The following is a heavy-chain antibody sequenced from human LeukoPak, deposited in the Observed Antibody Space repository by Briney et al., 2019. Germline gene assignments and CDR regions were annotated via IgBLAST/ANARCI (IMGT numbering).Heavy chain of an antibody. CDR1: GGSISSSSYH. J-gene: IGHJ4*02. CDR2: IYSSGST. V-gene: IGHV4-39*01. Sequence: SETLSLTCSVSGGSISSSSYHWDWIHQPPGQGLEWIGGIYSSGSTSYNPSLKSRVTMSVDTSKNQFSLKLSSVTAADTAMYYCARHDSSVDYADYWGQGTLVTVSS. CDR3: ARHDSSVDYADY. D-gene: IGHD3-22*01.